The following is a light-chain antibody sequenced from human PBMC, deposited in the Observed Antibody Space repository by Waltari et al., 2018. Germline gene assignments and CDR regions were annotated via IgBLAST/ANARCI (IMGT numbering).Light chain of an antibody. CDR2: AAS. J-gene: IGKJ5*01. V-gene: IGKV1-39*01. CDR3: QQSYSTPIT. Sequence: DIQMTQSPSSPPASVGDRVTITCRASQSISSYLNWYQQKPGKAPKLLIYAASSLQSGVPSRFSGSGSGTDFTLTISSLQPEDFATYYCQQSYSTPITFGQGTRLEIK. CDR1: QSISSY.